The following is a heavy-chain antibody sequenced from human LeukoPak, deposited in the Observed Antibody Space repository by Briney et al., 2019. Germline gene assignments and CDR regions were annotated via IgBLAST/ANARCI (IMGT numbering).Heavy chain of an antibody. CDR1: GFTFSTLG. Sequence: GGSLRLSCAASGFTFSTLGMNWVRQAPGKGLEWVSSISGSSSSIYYADSVKGRFTISRDNAKNSLYLQMNSLRAEDTAVYYCARGGYSYDYWGQGTLVTVSS. V-gene: IGHV3-21*06. CDR3: ARGGYSYDY. J-gene: IGHJ4*02. CDR2: ISGSSSSI. D-gene: IGHD5-18*01.